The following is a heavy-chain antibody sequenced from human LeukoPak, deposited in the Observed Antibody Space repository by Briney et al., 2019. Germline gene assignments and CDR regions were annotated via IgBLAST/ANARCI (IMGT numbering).Heavy chain of an antibody. CDR1: GGSISSGDYY. V-gene: IGHV4-30-4*01. D-gene: IGHD3-10*01. CDR2: IYYSGST. CDR3: ARATYYYGSGSSTWDY. J-gene: IGHJ4*02. Sequence: SQTLSLTCTVSGGSISSGDYYWSWIRQPPGKGLEWIGYIYYSGSTYYNPSLKSRVTISVDTSKNQFSLKLSSVTAADTAVYYCARATYYYGSGSSTWDYWGQGTLDTVSS.